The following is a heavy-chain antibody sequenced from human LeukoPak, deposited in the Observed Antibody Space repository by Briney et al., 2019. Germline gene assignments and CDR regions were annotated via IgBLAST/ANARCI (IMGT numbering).Heavy chain of an antibody. CDR1: GFTFSSYG. CDR2: ISYDGSNK. V-gene: IGHV3-30*18. D-gene: IGHD3-10*01. J-gene: IGHJ4*02. Sequence: AGGSLRLSCAASGFTFSSYGMHWVRQAPGKGLEWVAVISYDGSNKYYADSVKGRFTISRDNSKNTLYLQMNSLRAEDTAVYYCAKARRGVFDYCGPETLVTVSS. CDR3: AKARRGVFDY.